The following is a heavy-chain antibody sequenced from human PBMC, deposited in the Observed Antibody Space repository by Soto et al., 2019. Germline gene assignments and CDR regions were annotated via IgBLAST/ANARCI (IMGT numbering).Heavy chain of an antibody. CDR3: ARGSSPTTLHWFDP. Sequence: SETLSLTCAVSGGSLSSGGYSWSWIRQPPGKGLEWIGYIYHSGSTYYNPSLKSRVTISVDRSKNQFSLKLSSVTTADTAVYYCARGSSPTTLHWFDPWGQGTLVTV. CDR2: IYHSGST. D-gene: IGHD6-13*01. V-gene: IGHV4-30-2*01. J-gene: IGHJ5*02. CDR1: GGSLSSGGYS.